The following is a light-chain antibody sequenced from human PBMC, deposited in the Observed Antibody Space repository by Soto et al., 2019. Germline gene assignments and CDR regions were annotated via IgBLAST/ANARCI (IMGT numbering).Light chain of an antibody. J-gene: IGKJ1*01. Sequence: DIQMTQSPSSLSASVGDRVTITCRASQRITLYLNWYQHKSGRGRKLLISSTSHLQSGVPPRFTASGSGTDFSLTITSLQPEDFATYYCQQSASIPLTFGQGTKVEVK. V-gene: IGKV1-39*01. CDR1: QRITLY. CDR2: STS. CDR3: QQSASIPLT.